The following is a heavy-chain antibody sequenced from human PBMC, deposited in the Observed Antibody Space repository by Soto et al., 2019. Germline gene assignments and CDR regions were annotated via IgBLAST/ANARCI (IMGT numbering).Heavy chain of an antibody. J-gene: IGHJ3*02. CDR1: GFTFSSYA. D-gene: IGHD6-19*01. CDR2: ISSGSSYI. V-gene: IGHV3-21*01. CDR3: ARDGGIAVAGTDYAFDI. Sequence: PGGSLRLSCAASGFTFSSYAMSWVRQAPGKGLEWVSSISSGSSYIYYADSVKGRFTISRDNAKNSLYLQMNSLRAEDTAVYYCARDGGIAVAGTDYAFDIWGQGTMVTVSS.